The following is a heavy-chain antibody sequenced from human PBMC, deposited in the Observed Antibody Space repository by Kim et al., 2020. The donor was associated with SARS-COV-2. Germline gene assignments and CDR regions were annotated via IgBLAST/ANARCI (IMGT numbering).Heavy chain of an antibody. V-gene: IGHV3-7*03. Sequence: GGSLRLSCAASGFTFSSYWMNWVRQAPGKGLEWVANINQDGSDYFYVDSVKGRFTTSRDNAKNSVYLQMNSLRAGDTAVYYCARDAVGRTGTLEYWGQGTLVTVSS. CDR2: INQDGSDY. CDR3: ARDAVGRTGTLEY. CDR1: GFTFSSYW. J-gene: IGHJ4*02. D-gene: IGHD1-7*01.